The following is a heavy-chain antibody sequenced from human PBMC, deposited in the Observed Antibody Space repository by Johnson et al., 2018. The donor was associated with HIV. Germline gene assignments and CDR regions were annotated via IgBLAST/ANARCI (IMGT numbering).Heavy chain of an antibody. Sequence: QAQLVESGGGVVQPGRSLRLSCAASGFTFSSYGMHWVRQAPGKGLEWVAVIWYDGSNKYYADSVKGRFTISRDNSKNTLYLQMNSLRAEDTAVYYCAKEGGSGWRDAFDIWGQGTMVTVSS. CDR2: IWYDGSNK. V-gene: IGHV3-33*06. J-gene: IGHJ3*02. D-gene: IGHD6-19*01. CDR1: GFTFSSYG. CDR3: AKEGGSGWRDAFDI.